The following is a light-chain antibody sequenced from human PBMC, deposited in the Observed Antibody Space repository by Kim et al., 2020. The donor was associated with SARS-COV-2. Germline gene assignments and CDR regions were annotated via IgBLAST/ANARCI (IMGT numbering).Light chain of an antibody. Sequence: EIVLTQSPATLSLSPGERATLSCRASQSISSSLAWFRQKPGQPPRLLFYDASNRATAIPARFSGSGSGTDFTLTISSLEPEDFAVYYCQQHNGWLITFGQGTRLEIK. V-gene: IGKV3-11*01. CDR2: DAS. CDR1: QSISSS. J-gene: IGKJ5*01. CDR3: QQHNGWLIT.